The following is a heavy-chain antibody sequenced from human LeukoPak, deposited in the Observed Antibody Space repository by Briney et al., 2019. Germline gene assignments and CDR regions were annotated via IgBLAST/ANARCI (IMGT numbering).Heavy chain of an antibody. D-gene: IGHD3-3*01. V-gene: IGHV3-74*01. CDR3: ARAVRAHPPADF. CDR2: INSDGSST. J-gene: IGHJ4*02. Sequence: GGTLRLSCAASGFSFSSYWMHWVRQAPGKGLVWVSRINSDGSSTTYADSVKGRSSISRDNAKNTLYLHLNSLRAEDTGVYYCARAVRAHPPADFWGQGTLVTVSS. CDR1: GFSFSSYW.